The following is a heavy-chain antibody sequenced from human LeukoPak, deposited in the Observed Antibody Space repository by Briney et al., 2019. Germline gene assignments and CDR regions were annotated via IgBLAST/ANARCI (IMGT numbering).Heavy chain of an antibody. V-gene: IGHV3-64D*06. J-gene: IGHJ4*02. Sequence: GGSLRLSCSASGFTFSSYAIHWVRQAPGKGLEYVSTISSNGGDTYCADSVKGRFTISRDNSTSTLYLRMSSLRAEDTAVYYCVNSRMTTVTAFDYWGQGTLVTVSS. CDR2: ISSNGGDT. CDR1: GFTFSSYA. D-gene: IGHD4-17*01. CDR3: VNSRMTTVTAFDY.